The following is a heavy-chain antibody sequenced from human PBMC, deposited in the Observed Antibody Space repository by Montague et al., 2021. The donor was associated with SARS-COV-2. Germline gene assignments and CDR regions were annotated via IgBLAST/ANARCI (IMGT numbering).Heavy chain of an antibody. CDR3: ARDPTQGWGYSYSAMDV. V-gene: IGHV1-18*01. D-gene: IGHD3-16*01. CDR2: ISAYNGNT. CDR1: GYTFTNYG. Sequence: SVKVSCKASGYTFTNYGINWVRQAPGHGLEWMGWISAYNGNTNYAQNLQGRVTMTTDTSTSTAYMELRSLRSDDTAVYFCARDPTQGWGYSYSAMDVWGQGTTITVSS. J-gene: IGHJ6*02.